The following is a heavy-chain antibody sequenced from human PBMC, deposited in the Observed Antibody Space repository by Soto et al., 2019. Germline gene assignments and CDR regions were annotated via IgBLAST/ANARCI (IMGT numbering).Heavy chain of an antibody. CDR1: GYTFTSYG. CDR3: ARGGNVNYYHGMDV. V-gene: IGHV1-18*01. J-gene: IGHJ6*02. D-gene: IGHD5-12*01. CDR2: ISAYNGKT. Sequence: QVQLVQSGGEVKKPGASVKLSCTASGYTFTSYGISWVRQAPGQGLEWMGWISAYNGKTNYAQNVQGRVTMTTDTSTRTAYTDLRSLRSDDTAVYYCARGGNVNYYHGMDVWSQGTTGTVSS.